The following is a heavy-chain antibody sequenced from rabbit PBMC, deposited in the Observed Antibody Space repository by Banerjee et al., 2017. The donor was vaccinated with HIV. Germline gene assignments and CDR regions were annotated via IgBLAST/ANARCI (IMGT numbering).Heavy chain of an antibody. D-gene: IGHD4-1*01. V-gene: IGHV1S45*01. CDR3: ARNDYSSGWGADL. CDR1: GFSFSTNFF. Sequence: QEQLEESGGGLVQPEGSLTLTCTASGFSFSTNFFMCWVRQAPGKGLEWIACIYTSSGSTDYASWVSGRFTISLDNAQNTVTLQMTNLTAADTATYFCARNDYSSGWGADLWGQGTLVTVS. J-gene: IGHJ3*01. CDR2: IYTSSGST.